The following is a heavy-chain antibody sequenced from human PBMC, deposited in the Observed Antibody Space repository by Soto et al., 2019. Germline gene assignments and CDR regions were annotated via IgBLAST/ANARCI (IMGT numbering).Heavy chain of an antibody. V-gene: IGHV4-59*08. CDR2: IYYSGST. CDR1: GGSISSYY. CDR3: ARLTGYCSGGSCSFDAFDI. D-gene: IGHD2-15*01. Sequence: SETLFLTCTVSGGSISSYYWSWIRQPPGKGLEWIGYIYYSGSTNYNPSLKSRVTISVDTSKNQFSLKLSSVTAADTAVYYCARLTGYCSGGSCSFDAFDIWGQGTMVTVSS. J-gene: IGHJ3*02.